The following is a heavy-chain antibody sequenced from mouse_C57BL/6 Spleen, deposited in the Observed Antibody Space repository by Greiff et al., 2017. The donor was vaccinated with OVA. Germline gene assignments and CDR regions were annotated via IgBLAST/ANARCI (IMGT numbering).Heavy chain of an antibody. CDR2: INPNNGGT. CDR3: ARCGYGYDTWFAY. Sequence: VQLQQSGPELVKPGASVKISFKASGYTFPNYYMTWVKQTHGKSLEWIGDINPNNGGTSYNQKFKGKATLTVDKSSSTAYMELRSLTSEDSAVYYCARCGYGYDTWFAYWGQGTLVTVSA. CDR1: GYTFPNYY. J-gene: IGHJ3*01. V-gene: IGHV1-26*01. D-gene: IGHD2-2*01.